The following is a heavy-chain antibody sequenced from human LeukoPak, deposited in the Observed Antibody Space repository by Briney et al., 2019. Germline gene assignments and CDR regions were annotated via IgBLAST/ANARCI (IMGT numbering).Heavy chain of an antibody. J-gene: IGHJ4*02. CDR1: GFTFSSYW. Sequence: GGSLRLSCAASGFTFSSYWMHWVRQAPGKGLVWVAFIRYDGSNKYYADSVKGRFSISRDNSKNTLYLQMNSLRAEDTAVYYCANPGYSSSPRWGQGTLVTVSS. CDR3: ANPGYSSSPR. V-gene: IGHV3-30*02. CDR2: IRYDGSNK. D-gene: IGHD6-6*01.